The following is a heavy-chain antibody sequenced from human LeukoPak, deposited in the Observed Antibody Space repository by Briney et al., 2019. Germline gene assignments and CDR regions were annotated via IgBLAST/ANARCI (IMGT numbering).Heavy chain of an antibody. J-gene: IGHJ4*02. Sequence: PGGSLRLSCAASGFTFSGYWMHWVRQAPGKGLVWVSRINSDGSSTTYADSVKGRFIISRDNAKNTLYLQMNSLRAEDTAVYFCARGEPVSDFDYWGQGTLVTVSS. V-gene: IGHV3-74*01. CDR2: INSDGSST. CDR1: GFTFSGYW. CDR3: ARGEPVSDFDY. D-gene: IGHD1-26*01.